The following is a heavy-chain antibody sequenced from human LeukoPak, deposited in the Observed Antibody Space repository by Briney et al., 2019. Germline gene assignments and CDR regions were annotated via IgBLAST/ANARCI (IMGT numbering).Heavy chain of an antibody. Sequence: GASVRVSCKASGYTFTSYYMHWVRQAPGQGLEWMGIINPSGGSTSYAQKFQGRVTMTRDTSTSTVYMELSSLRSEDTAVYYCARAGIAVAGTVGNSFDYWGQGTLVTVSS. J-gene: IGHJ4*02. D-gene: IGHD6-19*01. CDR2: INPSGGST. V-gene: IGHV1-46*01. CDR3: ARAGIAVAGTVGNSFDY. CDR1: GYTFTSYY.